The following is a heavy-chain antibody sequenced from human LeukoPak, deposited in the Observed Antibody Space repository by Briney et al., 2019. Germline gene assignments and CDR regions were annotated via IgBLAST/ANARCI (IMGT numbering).Heavy chain of an antibody. CDR1: GYTFTSYY. V-gene: IGHV1-46*01. J-gene: IGHJ5*02. CDR2: INPSRGDT. D-gene: IGHD5-18*01. Sequence: ASVKVSCKASGYTFTSYYMHWVRQAPGQGLEWMGIINPSRGDTSYAQKFQGRVTMTRDTSTSTVYMELSSLRSEDTAVYYCARAYTAMVYWFDPWGQGTLVTVSS. CDR3: ARAYTAMVYWFDP.